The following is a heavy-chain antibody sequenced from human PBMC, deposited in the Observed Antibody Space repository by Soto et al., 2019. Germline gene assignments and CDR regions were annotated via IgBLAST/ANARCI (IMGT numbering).Heavy chain of an antibody. V-gene: IGHV3-30*18. CDR3: AKDRSLGYCSGGDCYYYYGMDV. CDR2: VSYDGGKK. Sequence: PGGSLRLSCEGSGFTFRNYGIHWVRQAPDKGLEWVAVVSYDGGKKYYGDSVKGRFTTSRDNSKTSVYLQMNSLRPEDTAVYYCAKDRSLGYCSGGDCYYYYGMDVWGQGTTVTISS. D-gene: IGHD2-8*02. CDR1: GFTFRNYG. J-gene: IGHJ6*02.